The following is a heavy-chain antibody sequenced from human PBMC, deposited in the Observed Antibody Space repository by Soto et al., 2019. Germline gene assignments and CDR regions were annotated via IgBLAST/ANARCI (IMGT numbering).Heavy chain of an antibody. CDR3: VKAGCGGGTCYQYFDF. CDR2: ISGSGGST. CDR1: GFTFSSYA. V-gene: IGHV3-23*01. J-gene: IGHJ4*02. Sequence: GGSLRLSCAASGFTFSSYAMSWVRQAPGKGLEWVSTISGSGGSTFYADSVKGRFTISRDISKNTLYLQMNSLRANDTAVYYCVKAGCGGGTCYQYFDFWGQGTLVTVSS. D-gene: IGHD2-15*01.